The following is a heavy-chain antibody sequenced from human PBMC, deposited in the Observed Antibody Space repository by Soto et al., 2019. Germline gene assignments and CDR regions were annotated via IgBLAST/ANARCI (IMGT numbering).Heavy chain of an antibody. CDR2: IYYSGST. D-gene: IGHD6-13*01. CDR3: ARLSRSSWSPAYYYGMDV. Sequence: DLEWIGYIYYSGSTYYNPSLKSRVTISVDTSKNQFSLKLSSVTAADTAVYYCARLSRSSWSPAYYYGMDVWGQGTTVTVSS. V-gene: IGHV4-31*02. J-gene: IGHJ6*02.